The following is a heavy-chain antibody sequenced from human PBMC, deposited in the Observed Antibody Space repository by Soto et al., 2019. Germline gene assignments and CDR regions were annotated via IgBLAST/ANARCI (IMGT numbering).Heavy chain of an antibody. Sequence: KTSETLSLTCTVSGGSISSYYWSWIRQPPGKGLEWIGYIYYSGSTNYNPSLKSRVTISVDTSKNQFSLKLSSVTAADTAVYYCARTRTESSKIYYGSGSYYMPYYYVMAVWGQGTTVTVSS. J-gene: IGHJ6*02. CDR2: IYYSGST. V-gene: IGHV4-59*01. D-gene: IGHD3-10*01. CDR1: GGSISSYY. CDR3: ARTRTESSKIYYGSGSYYMPYYYVMAV.